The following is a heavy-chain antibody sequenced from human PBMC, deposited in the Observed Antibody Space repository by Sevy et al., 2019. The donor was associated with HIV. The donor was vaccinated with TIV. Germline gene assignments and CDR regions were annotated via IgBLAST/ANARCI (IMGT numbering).Heavy chain of an antibody. D-gene: IGHD3-10*01. CDR3: TRGYRYYGFVG. V-gene: IGHV3-74*01. CDR2: INGDASGT. Sequence: GGSLRLSCAVSGFTFSNFCMHWVRHAPGKGLGWVWRINGDASGTSYADSGKGRFTISRDNAKNTLYLQMNSLRVEDTAVYYGTRGYRYYGFVGWGQGALVTVSS. J-gene: IGHJ4*02. CDR1: GFTFSNFC.